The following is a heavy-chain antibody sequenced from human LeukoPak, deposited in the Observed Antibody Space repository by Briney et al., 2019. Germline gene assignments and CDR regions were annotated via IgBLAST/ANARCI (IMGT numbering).Heavy chain of an antibody. CDR2: LSKSGNT. J-gene: IGHJ4*02. CDR3: ASLYGSSWPPFDY. CDR1: GGSISSYY. Sequence: SETLSLTCTVSGGSISSYYWSWIRLPPGKGLEWIGYLSKSGNTNYSPSLKSRVTIFGDTSKNQFFLKLSSVTAADTAVYYCASLYGSSWPPFDYWGQGTLVTVSS. V-gene: IGHV4-59*01. D-gene: IGHD6-13*01.